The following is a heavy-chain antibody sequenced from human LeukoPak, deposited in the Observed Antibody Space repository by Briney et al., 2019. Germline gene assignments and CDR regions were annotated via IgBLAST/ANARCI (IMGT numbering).Heavy chain of an antibody. D-gene: IGHD1-1*01. CDR1: GFTFGDYA. CDR3: TRDRGAYNLYDY. J-gene: IGHJ4*02. V-gene: IGHV3-49*03. CDR2: IRSKAYGETA. Sequence: GGSLRPSCTASGFTFGDYAMGWIRQAPGKGLEWVGFIRSKAYGETADYAASVKGRFTISRDDSKAIAYLQMNSLKTEDTAVYHCTRDRGAYNLYDYWGQGTLVTVSS.